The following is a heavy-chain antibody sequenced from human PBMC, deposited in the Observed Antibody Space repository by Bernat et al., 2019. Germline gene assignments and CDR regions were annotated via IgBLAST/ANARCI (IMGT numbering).Heavy chain of an antibody. CDR2: IYYSGNT. Sequence: QVQLQESDPGLVKPSETLSLTCTVSGGSISSYYWSWIRQPPGKGLEWIGYIYYSGNTNYNPSLKSRVTISIDTSRNQFSLKLSSVTAADTAVYYCARLLGSSGVYYGMDVWGQGTTVTVSS. V-gene: IGHV4-59*01. CDR1: GGSISSYY. D-gene: IGHD6-6*01. CDR3: ARLLGSSGVYYGMDV. J-gene: IGHJ6*02.